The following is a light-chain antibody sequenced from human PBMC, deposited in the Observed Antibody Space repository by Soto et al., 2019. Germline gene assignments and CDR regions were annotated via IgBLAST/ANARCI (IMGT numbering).Light chain of an antibody. CDR2: AAS. Sequence: DIQMTQSPSSLSASVGDRVTITCRASQSISTFLNWYQQKPGKAPKLLIYAASNLQSGVPSRFSGSGSGTDFTLTISSLQPEDFANYYCQQSYSALMYTFGQGTKLEIK. CDR1: QSISTF. CDR3: QQSYSALMYT. J-gene: IGKJ2*01. V-gene: IGKV1-39*01.